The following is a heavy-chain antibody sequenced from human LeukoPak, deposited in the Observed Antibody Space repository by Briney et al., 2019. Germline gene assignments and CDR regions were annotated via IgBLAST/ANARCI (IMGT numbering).Heavy chain of an antibody. CDR2: IYTSGST. CDR3: ARATYSGYDWDFDY. CDR1: GGSISSGSYY. Sequence: TLSLTCTVSGGSISSGSYYWSWIRQPAGKGLEWIGRIYTSGSTNYNPSLKSRVTMSVDTSKNQFSLKLSSVTAADTAVYYCARATYSGYDWDFDYWGQGTLVTVSS. D-gene: IGHD5-12*01. J-gene: IGHJ4*02. V-gene: IGHV4-61*02.